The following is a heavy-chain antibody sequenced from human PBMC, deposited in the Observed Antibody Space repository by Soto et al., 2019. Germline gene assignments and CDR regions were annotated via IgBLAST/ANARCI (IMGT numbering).Heavy chain of an antibody. Sequence: SETLSLTCAVYGGSFSGYYWSWIRQPPGKGLEWIGEINHSGSTNYNPSLKSRVTISVDTSKNQFSLKLSSVTAADTAVYYCARGTRVAARPSSSSSDYWGQRTLVTVSS. CDR1: GGSFSGYY. V-gene: IGHV4-34*01. CDR3: ARGTRVAARPSSSSSDY. J-gene: IGHJ4*02. CDR2: INHSGST. D-gene: IGHD6-6*01.